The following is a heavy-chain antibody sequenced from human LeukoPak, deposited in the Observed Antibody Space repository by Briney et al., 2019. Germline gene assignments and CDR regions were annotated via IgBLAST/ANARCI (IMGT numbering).Heavy chain of an antibody. J-gene: IGHJ4*02. CDR3: ARDDFSTKRIDY. D-gene: IGHD2/OR15-2a*01. V-gene: IGHV3-9*01. CDR1: GFTFSSYG. Sequence: PGGSLRLSCAASGFTFSSYGMNWVRQAPGKGLEWVSGISWNSGSIGYADSVKGRFTISRDNAKNSLYLDMHSLRADDTAVYYCARDDFSTKRIDYWGQGTLVVVSS. CDR2: ISWNSGSI.